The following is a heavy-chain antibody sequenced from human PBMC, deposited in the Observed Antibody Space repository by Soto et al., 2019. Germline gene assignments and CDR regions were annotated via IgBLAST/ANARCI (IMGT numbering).Heavy chain of an antibody. CDR1: GYSFTSYW. Sequence: PGESLKISCNGSGYSFTSYWIGWVRQMPWKGLEWMGIIYPGDSDTRYSPSFQGQVTISADKSISTAYLQWSSLKASDTAMYYCAGTRIAVAGTNYYYGMDVWGQGTTVTVSS. J-gene: IGHJ6*02. CDR2: IYPGDSDT. V-gene: IGHV5-51*01. D-gene: IGHD6-19*01. CDR3: AGTRIAVAGTNYYYGMDV.